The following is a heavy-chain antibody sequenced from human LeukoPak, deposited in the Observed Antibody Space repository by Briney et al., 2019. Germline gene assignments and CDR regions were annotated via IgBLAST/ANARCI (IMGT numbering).Heavy chain of an antibody. CDR1: GFTFSSYE. D-gene: IGHD3-10*01. V-gene: IGHV3-7*01. CDR2: IKQDGSEK. J-gene: IGHJ4*02. CDR3: ARIPRRLWFGGYYFDY. Sequence: GGSLRLSCAASGFTFSSYEMSWVRQAPGKGLEWVANIKQDGSEKYYVDSVKGRFTISRDNAKNSLYLQMNSLRAEDTAVYYCARIPRRLWFGGYYFDYWGQGTLVTVSS.